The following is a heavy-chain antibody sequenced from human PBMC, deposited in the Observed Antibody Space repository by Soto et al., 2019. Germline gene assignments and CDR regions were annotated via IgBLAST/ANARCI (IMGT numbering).Heavy chain of an antibody. V-gene: IGHV5-10-1*01. CDR2: VDPSDSYV. CDR1: GYNFDNYW. J-gene: IGHJ5*02. CDR3: ARPQGGNEWVAP. Sequence: PGESLKISCKTSGYNFDNYWIIWVRQMPGKGLEWMGRVDPSDSYVNYSPSFQGHIAISIDKSINTAYLQWSSLKASDTAIYYCARPQGGNEWVAPWGQGTLGTAPQ. D-gene: IGHD3-16*01.